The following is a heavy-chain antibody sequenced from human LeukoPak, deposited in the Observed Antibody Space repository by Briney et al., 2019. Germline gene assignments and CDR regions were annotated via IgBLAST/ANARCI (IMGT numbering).Heavy chain of an antibody. CDR2: INHSGST. Sequence: SETLSLTCAVYGGSFSGYYWSWIRQPPGKGLEWIGEINHSGSTNYNPSLKSRVTISVDTSKNQFSLKLSSVTAADTAVYYCARLWRYSGSCHRWGQGTMVTVSS. CDR3: ARLWRYSGSCHR. CDR1: GGSFSGYY. D-gene: IGHD1-26*01. V-gene: IGHV4-34*01. J-gene: IGHJ3*01.